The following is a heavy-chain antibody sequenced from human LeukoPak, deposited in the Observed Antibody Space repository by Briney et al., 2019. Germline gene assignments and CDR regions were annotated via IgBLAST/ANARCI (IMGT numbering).Heavy chain of an antibody. D-gene: IGHD5/OR15-5a*01. CDR3: ARYPNTDGVYKPSFDY. J-gene: IGHJ4*02. Sequence: PSETLSLTCAVSGGSISSSNWWSWVRQPPGKGLEWIGEIYHSGSTNYNPSLKSRVTISVDKSKSQFSLKLSSVTAADTAVYYCARYPNTDGVYKPSFDYWGQGTLVTVSS. CDR1: GGSISSSNW. V-gene: IGHV4-4*02. CDR2: IYHSGST.